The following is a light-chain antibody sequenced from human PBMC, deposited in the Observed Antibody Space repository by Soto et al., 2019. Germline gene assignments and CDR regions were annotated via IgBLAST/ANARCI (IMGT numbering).Light chain of an antibody. CDR3: QQRSNWPT. CDR2: DAS. V-gene: IGKV3-11*01. J-gene: IGKJ5*01. CDR1: QSVSSY. Sequence: EIVMKQSAGTLSLSPGERATLSCRASQSVSSYLAWYQQKPGQAPRLLIYDASNRATGIPAMFSGSGSGTDFTLTISSLEPEDFAVYYCQQRSNWPTFGQGTRVEIK.